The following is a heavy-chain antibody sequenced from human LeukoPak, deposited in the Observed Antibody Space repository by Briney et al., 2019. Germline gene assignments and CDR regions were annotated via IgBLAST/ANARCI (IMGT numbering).Heavy chain of an antibody. CDR3: AKDKLEYYGSGSYYRGAYY. CDR1: GFTFSSYA. CDR2: ISGSGGST. V-gene: IGHV3-23*01. Sequence: PGGSLRLSCAASGFTFSSYAMSWVRQAPGKGLEWVSAISGSGGSTYYADSVKGRFTISRDNSKNTLYLQMNSLRAEDTAVYYCAKDKLEYYGSGSYYRGAYYWGQGTLVTVSS. J-gene: IGHJ4*02. D-gene: IGHD3-10*01.